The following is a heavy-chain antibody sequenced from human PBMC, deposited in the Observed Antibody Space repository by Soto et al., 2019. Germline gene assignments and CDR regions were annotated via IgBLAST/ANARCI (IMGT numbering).Heavy chain of an antibody. V-gene: IGHV3-11*01. Sequence: QVQLVESGGGLVKPGGSLRLSCAASGFTFSDYYMAWIRQAPGKGLGWVSYMRNSGDTIYYADSVKGRFIISRDNGKNSLYLQMNSLRAEDTAVYYCARGHWQLEEWGHGTLVTVSS. J-gene: IGHJ4*01. CDR2: MRNSGDTI. CDR3: ARGHWQLEE. CDR1: GFTFSDYY. D-gene: IGHD1-1*01.